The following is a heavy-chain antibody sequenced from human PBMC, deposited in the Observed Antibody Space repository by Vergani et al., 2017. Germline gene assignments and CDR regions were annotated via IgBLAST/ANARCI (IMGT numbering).Heavy chain of an antibody. CDR3: ARVRNVDIVATINEGFDP. CDR2: INPNSGGT. V-gene: IGHV1-2*02. CDR1: GYTFTVYY. D-gene: IGHD5-12*01. J-gene: IGHJ5*02. Sequence: QVQLVQSGAELKKPGASVKVSCKASGYTFTVYYMHWLRQAPGQGLEWMGWINPNSGGTNYAQKFQGRVTMTRDTSISTAYMELSRLRSDDTAVYYCARVRNVDIVATINEGFDPWGQGTLVTVSS.